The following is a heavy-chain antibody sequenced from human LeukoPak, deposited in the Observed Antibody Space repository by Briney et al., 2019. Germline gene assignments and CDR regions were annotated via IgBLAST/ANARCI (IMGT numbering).Heavy chain of an antibody. CDR1: GFTFRDHA. D-gene: IGHD2-15*01. Sequence: PRGSLRLSCATSGFTFRDHAMTWVRQAPGKGLEWVSTITNSADNTFYPDSVKGRFTISRDSSKNTLYLQMDNLRVEDTAFYYCAKDRVVGGYRYYFDSWGQGTLVTVSS. CDR3: AKDRVVGGYRYYFDS. J-gene: IGHJ4*02. CDR2: ITNSADNT. V-gene: IGHV3-23*01.